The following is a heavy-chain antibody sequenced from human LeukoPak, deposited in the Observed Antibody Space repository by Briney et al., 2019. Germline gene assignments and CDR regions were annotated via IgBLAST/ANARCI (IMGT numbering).Heavy chain of an antibody. CDR2: INTDGSDT. V-gene: IGHV3-74*01. J-gene: IGHJ5*02. D-gene: IGHD3-9*01. CDR3: ARDFKDISP. CDR1: GFTFSSYA. Sequence: GGSLRLSCAASGFTFSSYAMNWVRQAPGKGLEWVSGINTDGSDTRYADFVKGRFTISRDNAKNTLYLQLNSLRAEDTAMYYCARDFKDISPWGLGTLVTVSP.